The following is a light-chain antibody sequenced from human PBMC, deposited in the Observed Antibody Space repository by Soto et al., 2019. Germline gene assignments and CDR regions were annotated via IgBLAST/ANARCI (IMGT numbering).Light chain of an antibody. Sequence: QSALTQPASVSGSPGQSITNSCTGTSSDVGGYNYVSWYQQHPGNAPKLMIYDVSNRPSGVSNRFSGAKSGNTASLTISVLHAEDAADYYCSSYTSSSTRVFGGGTKLTVL. J-gene: IGLJ2*01. CDR3: SSYTSSSTRV. CDR1: SSDVGGYNY. CDR2: DVS. V-gene: IGLV2-14*01.